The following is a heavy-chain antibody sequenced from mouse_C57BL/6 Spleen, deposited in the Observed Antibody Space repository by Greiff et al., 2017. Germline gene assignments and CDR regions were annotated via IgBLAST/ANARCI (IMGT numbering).Heavy chain of an antibody. Sequence: VMLVESGPGLVQPSQSLSITCTVSGFSLTSYGVHWVRQSPGKGLEWLGVIWSGGSTDYNAAFISRLSISKDNSKSQVFFQMNSLQADDTAIYYCARTRTHYYAMDYWGQGTSVTVSS. D-gene: IGHD3-1*01. V-gene: IGHV2-2*01. J-gene: IGHJ4*01. CDR1: GFSLTSYG. CDR3: ARTRTHYYAMDY. CDR2: IWSGGST.